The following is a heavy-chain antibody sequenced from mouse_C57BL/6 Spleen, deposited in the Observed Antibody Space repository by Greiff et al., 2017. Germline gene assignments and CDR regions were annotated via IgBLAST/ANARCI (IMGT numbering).Heavy chain of an antibody. V-gene: IGHV3-6*01. J-gene: IGHJ2*01. CDR3: ARDQLWLRRILYFDY. CDR1: GYSITSGYY. CDR2: ISYDGSN. D-gene: IGHD2-2*01. Sequence: EVKLMESGPGLVKPSQSLSLTCSVTGYSITSGYYWNWIRQFPGNKLEWMGYISYDGSNNYNPSLKNRFSITRDTSKNQFFLKLNSVTTEDTATYYCARDQLWLRRILYFDYWGHGTTRTVSS.